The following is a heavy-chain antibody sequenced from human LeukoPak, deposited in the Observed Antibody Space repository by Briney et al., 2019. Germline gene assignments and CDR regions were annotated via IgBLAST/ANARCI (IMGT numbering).Heavy chain of an antibody. CDR3: ARDHIGGWALEY. Sequence: QTGGSLRLSCAASGFTFTTYWMYWVRQAPGRGLEWLASIKHDGSDMYYEDSVKGRFTISRDNAKNSLYLQMNSLRAEDTAVYYCARDHIGGWALEYWGQVTLVTVSS. D-gene: IGHD5-12*01. CDR2: IKHDGSDM. CDR1: GFTFTTYW. J-gene: IGHJ4*02. V-gene: IGHV3-7*01.